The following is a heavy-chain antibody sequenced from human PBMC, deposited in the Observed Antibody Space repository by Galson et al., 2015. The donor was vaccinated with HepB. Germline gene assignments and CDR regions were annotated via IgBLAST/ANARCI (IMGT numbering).Heavy chain of an antibody. CDR3: ARLRFERWLQGRGLVDS. CDR2: VLSSGSA. J-gene: IGHJ4*02. V-gene: IGHV4-39*07. Sequence: SETLSLTCTVSGDSIGRSSSYWGWIRQPPGKGLEWIGSVLSSGSAYYKSSLRSRISVSLDTSKNQFSLSLRSVTAADTAVYYCARLRFERWLQGRGLVDSWGQGTLLTVSS. D-gene: IGHD5-24*01. CDR1: GDSIGRSSSY.